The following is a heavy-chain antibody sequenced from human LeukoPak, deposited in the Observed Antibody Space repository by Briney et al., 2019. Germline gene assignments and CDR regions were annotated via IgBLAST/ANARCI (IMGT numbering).Heavy chain of an antibody. CDR2: IIPILGIA. Sequence: LVKVSCKASGGTFSIYAISWVRQAPGQGREWMGRIIPILGIANYAQKFQGRVTITADKSTSTAYMELSSLRSEDTAVYYCARESVSSLPVFFDYWGQGTLVTVSS. V-gene: IGHV1-69*04. CDR1: GGTFSIYA. J-gene: IGHJ4*02. CDR3: ARESVSSLPVFFDY. D-gene: IGHD6-13*01.